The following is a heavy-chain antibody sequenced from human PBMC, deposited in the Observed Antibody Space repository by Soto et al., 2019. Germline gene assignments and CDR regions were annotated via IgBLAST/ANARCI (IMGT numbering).Heavy chain of an antibody. CDR3: TTTSPVTTSDDAFDI. Sequence: PGGSLRLSCAASGFTFSNAWMNWVRQAPGKGLEWVGRIKSKTDGGTTDYAAPVKGRFTISRDDSKNTLYLQMNSLKTEDTAVYYCTTTSPVTTSDDAFDIWGQGTMVTLSS. CDR2: IKSKTDGGTT. V-gene: IGHV3-15*07. D-gene: IGHD4-17*01. CDR1: GFTFSNAW. J-gene: IGHJ3*02.